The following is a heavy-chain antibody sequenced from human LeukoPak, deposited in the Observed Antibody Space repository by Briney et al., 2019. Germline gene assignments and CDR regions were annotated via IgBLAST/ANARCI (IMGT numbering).Heavy chain of an antibody. CDR3: AREEAELYYHDPNNAFDI. CDR1: GYTFTGYY. V-gene: IGHV1-2*02. CDR2: INPNSGGT. D-gene: IGHD3-22*01. Sequence: ASVKVSCKASGYTFTGYYMHWVRQAPGQGLEWMGWINPNSGGTNYAQKFQGRVTMTRDTSISTAYMELSRLRSDDTAVYYCAREEAELYYHDPNNAFDIWGQGTMVTVSS. J-gene: IGHJ3*02.